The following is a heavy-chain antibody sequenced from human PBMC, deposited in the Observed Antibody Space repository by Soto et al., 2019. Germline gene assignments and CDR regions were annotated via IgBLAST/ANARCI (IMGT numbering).Heavy chain of an antibody. D-gene: IGHD5-18*01. J-gene: IGHJ4*02. CDR1: GGSFSGYY. Sequence: PSETLSLTCAVYGGSFSGYYWSWIRQPPGKGLEWIGEINHGGDTNYNPSLKSRVTISEDTSKKQLSLKLSSVTAADTAVYYCARGTRYSYGYPLGYWGQGTLVTVSS. V-gene: IGHV4-34*01. CDR3: ARGTRYSYGYPLGY. CDR2: INHGGDT.